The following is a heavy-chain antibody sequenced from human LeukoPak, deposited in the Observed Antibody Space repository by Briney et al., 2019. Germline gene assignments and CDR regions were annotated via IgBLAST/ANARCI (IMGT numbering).Heavy chain of an antibody. V-gene: IGHV3-33*01. Sequence: PGRSLRLSCAASGFTFSSYGMRWVRQAPGKGLEWVAVIWYDGSNKYYADSVKGRFTISRDNSKNTLYLQMNSLRAEDTAVYYCARDHGAGQLVLVDYWGQGTLVTVSS. CDR2: IWYDGSNK. CDR1: GFTFSSYG. CDR3: ARDHGAGQLVLVDY. J-gene: IGHJ4*02. D-gene: IGHD6-6*01.